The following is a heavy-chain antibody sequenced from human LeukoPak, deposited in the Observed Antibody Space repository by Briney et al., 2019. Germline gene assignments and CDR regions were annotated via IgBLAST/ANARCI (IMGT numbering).Heavy chain of an antibody. CDR1: GFTFSSYG. CDR3: AKGPRKGKAKGWFDP. V-gene: IGHV3-33*06. CDR2: IWYDGSNK. J-gene: IGHJ5*02. Sequence: GGSLRLSCAASGFTFSSYGMHWVRQAPGKGLEGVAVIWYDGSNKYYADSVKGRFTIYRDNSKNTLYLQMNSLRAEDTAVYYCAKGPRKGKAKGWFDPWGQGTLVTVSS. D-gene: IGHD1-14*01.